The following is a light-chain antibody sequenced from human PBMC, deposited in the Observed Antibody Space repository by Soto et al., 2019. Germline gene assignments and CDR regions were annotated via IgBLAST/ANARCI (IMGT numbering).Light chain of an antibody. V-gene: IGLV2-14*01. J-gene: IGLJ3*02. CDR3: SSYTTITTRV. CDR2: DVT. Sequence: QSALTQPVSVSGSPGQSITISCTGTDNDVGVYNYVSWYQQHPGKAPKLIIYDVTNRPSGVSNRFSGSKSGNTASLTISGRQAEDEADYYCSSYTTITTRVFGGGTKRTFL. CDR1: DNDVGVYNY.